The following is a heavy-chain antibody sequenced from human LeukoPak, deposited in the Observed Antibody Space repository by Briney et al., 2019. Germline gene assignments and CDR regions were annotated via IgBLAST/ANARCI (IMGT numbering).Heavy chain of an antibody. V-gene: IGHV1-69*04. D-gene: IGHD6-19*01. CDR3: ARGWSGSGWTYYYYGMDV. Sequence: SVKVSCKASGGTFSSYAISWVRQAPGQGLEWMGRIIPILGIANYAQKLQGRVTMTTDTSTSTAYMELRSLRSDDTAVYYCARGWSGSGWTYYYYGMDVWGQGTTVTVSS. J-gene: IGHJ6*02. CDR1: GGTFSSYA. CDR2: IIPILGIA.